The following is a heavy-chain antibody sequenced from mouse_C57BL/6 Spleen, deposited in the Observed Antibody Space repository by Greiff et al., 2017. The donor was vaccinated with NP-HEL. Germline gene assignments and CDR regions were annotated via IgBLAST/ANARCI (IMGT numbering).Heavy chain of an antibody. CDR3: DSHLSYGNSPLDY. CDR1: GFTFSDYG. D-gene: IGHD1-1*01. V-gene: IGHV5-17*01. J-gene: IGHJ2*01. Sequence: EVKLVESGGGLVKPGGSLKLSCAASGFTFSDYGMHWVRQAPEKGLEWVAYISSGSSTIYYADTVKGRFTISRDNAKNTLFLQMTSLRSEDTAMYYCDSHLSYGNSPLDYWGQGTTLTVSS. CDR2: ISSGSSTI.